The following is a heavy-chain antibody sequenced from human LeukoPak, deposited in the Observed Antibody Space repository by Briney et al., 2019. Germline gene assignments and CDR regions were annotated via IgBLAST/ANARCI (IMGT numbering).Heavy chain of an antibody. CDR2: IIPILGIA. CDR1: GGTFSSYA. V-gene: IGHV1-69*04. D-gene: IGHD6-13*01. CDR3: ARVVSSSHDAFDI. J-gene: IGHJ3*02. Sequence: SVKVSCKASGGTFSSYAISWVRQAPGQGLEWMGRIIPILGIANYAQKFQGRVTITADKSTSTAYMELSSLRSEDTAVYYCARVVSSSHDAFDIWGQGTMVTVSS.